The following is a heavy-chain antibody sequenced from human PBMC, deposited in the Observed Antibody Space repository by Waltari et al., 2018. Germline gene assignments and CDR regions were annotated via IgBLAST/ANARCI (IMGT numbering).Heavy chain of an antibody. V-gene: IGHV1-2*06. J-gene: IGHJ5*02. D-gene: IGHD3-10*01. Sequence: VQLVESGGGLVQPGRSLRLSCAASGFTFDDYAMHWVRQAPGQGLEWMGRINPNSGGTNYAQKFQGRVTMTRDTSISTAYMELSRLRSDDTAVYYCARERRMVQGVIGWFDPWGQGTLVTVSS. CDR1: GFTFDDYA. CDR3: ARERRMVQGVIGWFDP. CDR2: INPNSGGT.